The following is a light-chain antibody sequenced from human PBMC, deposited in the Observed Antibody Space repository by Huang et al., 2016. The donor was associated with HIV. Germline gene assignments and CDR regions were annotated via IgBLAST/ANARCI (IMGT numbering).Light chain of an antibody. J-gene: IGKJ2*01. V-gene: IGKV3-11*01. Sequence: EIVLTQSPATLSLSPGERATLPCRASQSVSTYLAWYQQKPGQAPRLLVYDASNRATDIPARFSGSGSGTDFTLTISSLEPEDSAVYFCQQRSNWPPRDFGQGTNLEIK. CDR1: QSVSTY. CDR2: DAS. CDR3: QQRSNWPPRD.